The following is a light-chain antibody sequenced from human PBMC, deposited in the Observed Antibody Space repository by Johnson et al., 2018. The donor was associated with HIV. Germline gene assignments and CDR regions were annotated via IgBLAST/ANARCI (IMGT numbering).Light chain of an antibody. CDR2: ENN. CDR1: SSNIGNNY. J-gene: IGLJ1*01. V-gene: IGLV1-51*02. Sequence: QSVLSQPPSVSAAPGQKVTISCSGSSSNIGNNYVSWYQQLPGTAPKLLIYENNKRPSGIPDRFSGSTSGTSSTLGITGLQTGDEADYYCGTWDSSLSKVFGTGTKVTVL. CDR3: GTWDSSLSKV.